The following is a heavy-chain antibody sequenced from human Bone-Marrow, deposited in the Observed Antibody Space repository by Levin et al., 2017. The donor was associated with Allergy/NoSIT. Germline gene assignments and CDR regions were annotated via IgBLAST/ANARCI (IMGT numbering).Heavy chain of an antibody. Sequence: ASVKVSCKASGYTFTSYPIHWVRQAPGQSFEWMAWINPGNGNRKYSQKFQDRLTITSDTSASIAYMEMSSLRPEDTAVYYCAKALGFCSRGRCPWGQGTRVTVSS. CDR3: AKALGFCSRGRCP. CDR2: INPGNGNR. D-gene: IGHD3-3*01. CDR1: GYTFTSYP. V-gene: IGHV1-3*01. J-gene: IGHJ5*02.